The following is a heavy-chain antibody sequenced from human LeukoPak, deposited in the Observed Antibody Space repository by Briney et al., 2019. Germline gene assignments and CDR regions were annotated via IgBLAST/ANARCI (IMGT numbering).Heavy chain of an antibody. CDR2: ISGSGGAT. CDR1: GFTFRSYA. J-gene: IGHJ2*01. D-gene: IGHD4-23*01. CDR3: AKDDYGGDFYWFFDL. V-gene: IGHV3-23*01. Sequence: GGSLRLSCAASGFTFRSYAMNWVRQAPGKGLEWVSAISGSGGATYHADSVKGRFTISRDNSQNTLYLQMNSLRAEDTAVYFCAKDDYGGDFYWFFDLWGRGTLVTVSS.